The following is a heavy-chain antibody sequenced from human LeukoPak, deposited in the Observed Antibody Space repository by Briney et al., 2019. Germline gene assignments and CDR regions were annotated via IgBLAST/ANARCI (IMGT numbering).Heavy chain of an antibody. CDR2: IYGGGST. CDR1: GFTVSSNY. V-gene: IGHV3-53*01. Sequence: PGGSLRLSCAASGFTVSSNYMSWVRQAPGKGLEWVSLIYGGGSTYYADSVKGRFTISRDNSKNTLYLQMNSLRAEDTAVYYCAKDLNYGFDYWGQGTLVTVSS. CDR3: AKDLNYGFDY. J-gene: IGHJ4*02. D-gene: IGHD4-11*01.